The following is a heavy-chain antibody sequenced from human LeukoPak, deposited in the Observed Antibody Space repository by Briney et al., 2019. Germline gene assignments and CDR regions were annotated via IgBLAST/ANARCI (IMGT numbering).Heavy chain of an antibody. CDR2: IYHSGST. CDR1: GGSISSYY. J-gene: IGHJ3*02. V-gene: IGHV4-59*12. CDR3: ATYYYGSGSYSAFDI. D-gene: IGHD3-10*01. Sequence: LSETLSLTCTVSGGSISSYYWSWIRQPPGKGLEWIGYIYHSGSTYYNPSLKSRVTISVDKSKNQFSLKLSSVTAADTAVYYCATYYYGSGSYSAFDIWGQGTMVTVSS.